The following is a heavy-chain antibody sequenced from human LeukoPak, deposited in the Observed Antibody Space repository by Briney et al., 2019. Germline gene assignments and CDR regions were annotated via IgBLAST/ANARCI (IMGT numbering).Heavy chain of an antibody. CDR1: GGSISSYY. Sequence: PSETLSLTCTVSGGSISSYYWSWIRQPPGKGLEWIGYISYSGSTNYNPSLKSRVTISVDTSKNQFSLKLSSVTAADTAVYYCARDRLYCSGSSCHRGFDYWGQRTLVTVSS. D-gene: IGHD2-15*01. CDR3: ARDRLYCSGSSCHRGFDY. J-gene: IGHJ4*02. V-gene: IGHV4-59*01. CDR2: ISYSGST.